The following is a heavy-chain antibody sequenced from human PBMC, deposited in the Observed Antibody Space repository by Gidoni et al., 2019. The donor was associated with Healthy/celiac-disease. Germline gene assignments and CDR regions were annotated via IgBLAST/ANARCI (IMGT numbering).Heavy chain of an antibody. Sequence: QITLKESGPTLVKPTQTLTLTCTFSGFSLSTSGVGVGWIRQPPGKALEWLALIYWNDDKRYSPSLKSRLTITKDTSKNQVVLTMTNMDPVDTATYYCAHKGSTLLTIDYWGQGTLVTVSS. J-gene: IGHJ4*02. CDR2: IYWNDDK. V-gene: IGHV2-5*01. D-gene: IGHD3-10*01. CDR1: GFSLSTSGVG. CDR3: AHKGSTLLTIDY.